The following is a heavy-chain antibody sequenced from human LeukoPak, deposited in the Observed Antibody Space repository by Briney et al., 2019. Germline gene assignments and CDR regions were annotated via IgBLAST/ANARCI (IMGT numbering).Heavy chain of an antibody. CDR1: GGSFNDYY. J-gene: IGHJ6*02. D-gene: IGHD6-13*01. V-gene: IGHV4-34*01. Sequence: PSETLSLTCDVSGGSFNDYYWSWIRQPPGKGLEWIGEIRHSGSTNYNPSLKSRVTMSVDTSKNQFSLKLSSVTAADTAVYYCARRGSWSYYYAMDVWGQGTTVAVSS. CDR2: IRHSGST. CDR3: ARRGSWSYYYAMDV.